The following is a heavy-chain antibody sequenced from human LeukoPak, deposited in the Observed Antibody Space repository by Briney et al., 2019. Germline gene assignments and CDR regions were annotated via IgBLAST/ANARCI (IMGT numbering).Heavy chain of an antibody. J-gene: IGHJ3*02. V-gene: IGHV1-69*05. Sequence: SAKVSCKASGVTLSSYAISWVRQAPGQGLEWMGGIIPIFGTANYAQKFQGRVTITTDESTSTAYMELSSLRSEDTAVYYCASPVEMATSDAFDIWGQGTMVTVSS. CDR3: ASPVEMATSDAFDI. CDR2: IIPIFGTA. CDR1: GVTLSSYA. D-gene: IGHD5-24*01.